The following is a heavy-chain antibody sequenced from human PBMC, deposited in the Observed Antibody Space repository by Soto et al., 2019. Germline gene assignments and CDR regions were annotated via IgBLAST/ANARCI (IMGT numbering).Heavy chain of an antibody. CDR3: ARALRQWLADAFDI. D-gene: IGHD6-19*01. CDR2: ISSSTRII. J-gene: IGHJ3*02. CDR1: EFTFSTYS. Sequence: EVQLVESGGGLVQPGGSLRLSCTASEFTFSTYSMNWVRQAPGKGLEWVSYISSSTRIIYYADSVKARFTISRDIAKNSLYLQMNSLRDEDTAVYYCARALRQWLADAFDIWGQGIMVTVSS. V-gene: IGHV3-48*02.